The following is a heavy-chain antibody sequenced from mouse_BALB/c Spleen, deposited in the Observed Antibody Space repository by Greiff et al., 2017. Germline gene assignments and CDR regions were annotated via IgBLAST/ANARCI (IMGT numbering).Heavy chain of an antibody. V-gene: IGHV5-4*02. D-gene: IGHD1-2*01. CDR3: AREGTTAAYYFDY. CDR2: ISDGGSYT. CDR1: GFTFSDYY. Sequence: VQLVESGGGLVKPGGSLKLSCAASGFTFSDYYMYWVRQTPEKRLEWVATISDGGSYTYYPDSVKGRFTISRDNAKNNLYLQMSSLKSEDTAMYYCAREGTTAAYYFDYWGQGTTLTVSS. J-gene: IGHJ2*01.